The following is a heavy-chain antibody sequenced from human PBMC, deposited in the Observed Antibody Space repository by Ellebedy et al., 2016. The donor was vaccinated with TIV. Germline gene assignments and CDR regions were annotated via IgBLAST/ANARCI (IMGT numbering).Heavy chain of an antibody. D-gene: IGHD2-2*01. CDR3: ARVEPFYCSSTSCKNLGSDY. Sequence: GGSLRLXXAASGFTFSGYAMSWVRQAPGKGLEWVSSISSSGSYIYYADSVRGRFTISRDNAKNSLYLQMNSLRAEDTAVYYCARVEPFYCSSTSCKNLGSDYWGQGTLVTVSS. CDR2: ISSSGSYI. V-gene: IGHV3-21*01. J-gene: IGHJ4*02. CDR1: GFTFSGYA.